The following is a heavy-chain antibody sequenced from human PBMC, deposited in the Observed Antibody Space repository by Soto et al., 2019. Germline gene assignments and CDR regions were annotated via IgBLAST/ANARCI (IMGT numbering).Heavy chain of an antibody. CDR3: AKYCSDTACYARNAFDI. J-gene: IGHJ3*02. CDR1: GFTFSNYV. V-gene: IGHV3-23*01. D-gene: IGHD2-2*01. Sequence: GGSLRLSCAASGFTFSNYVMNWVRQAPGKGLEWVSTISGSGANAYYADSVKGRFTISRDNSKNTLFLQMNSLGAEDTAVYYCAKYCSDTACYARNAFDIWGQGTMVTVSS. CDR2: ISGSGANA.